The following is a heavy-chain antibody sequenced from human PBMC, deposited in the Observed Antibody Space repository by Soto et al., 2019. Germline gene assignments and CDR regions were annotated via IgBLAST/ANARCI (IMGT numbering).Heavy chain of an antibody. J-gene: IGHJ6*02. Sequence: QVQLVQSGAEVKKPGSSVKVSCKAPGGTFSSYAISWVRQAPGQGLEWMGGIIPIFATAKYAQKFQGRVTITADKSTSTGYMELSSLRSEDTAVYYCARSQGGSSSLDIYYYYYYGMDVWGQGTTVTVSS. D-gene: IGHD2-15*01. V-gene: IGHV1-69*06. CDR2: IIPIFATA. CDR1: GGTFSSYA. CDR3: ARSQGGSSSLDIYYYYYYGMDV.